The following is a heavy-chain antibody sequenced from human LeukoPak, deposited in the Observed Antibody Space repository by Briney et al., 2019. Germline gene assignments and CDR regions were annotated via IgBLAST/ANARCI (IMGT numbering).Heavy chain of an antibody. CDR2: ISGSGCST. Sequence: GGSLRLSCAASGLTFSSYAMSWVRPAPGKGLEWVSAISGSGCSTYYAASVKGRFTISRDNSKKTLYLQMTSRRAEERAVYYCAKASHERVLRYFKDWGEGTLVTVSS. V-gene: IGHV3-23*01. D-gene: IGHD3-9*01. CDR1: GLTFSSYA. CDR3: AKASHERVLRYFKD. J-gene: IGHJ4*02.